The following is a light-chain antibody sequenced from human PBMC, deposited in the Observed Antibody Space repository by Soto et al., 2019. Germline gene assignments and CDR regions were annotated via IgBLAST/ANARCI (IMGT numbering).Light chain of an antibody. J-gene: IGLJ1*01. Sequence: QSVLTQPPSASGSPGQSVTISCTGTSSDVGGYNYVSWYQQHPGKAPKLMIYDVSKRPSGVPDRFSAYKYGNKASLTASGLQHEDEADSYCSSYAGRNYYGLGAGTKVTVL. CDR1: SSDVGGYNY. V-gene: IGLV2-8*01. CDR2: DVS. CDR3: SSYAGRNYYG.